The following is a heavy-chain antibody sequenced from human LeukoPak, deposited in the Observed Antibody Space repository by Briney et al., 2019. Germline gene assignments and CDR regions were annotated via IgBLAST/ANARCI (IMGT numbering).Heavy chain of an antibody. CDR1: GGSISGYY. Sequence: SETLSLTCTVSGGSISGYYWSWIRQPPGKGLEWIGYIYYSGSTNYNPSLKSRVTISVDTSKNQFSLKLSSVTAADTAVYYCARRDYNGPGDYWGQGTLVTVSS. CDR3: ARRDYNGPGDY. V-gene: IGHV4-59*01. J-gene: IGHJ4*02. D-gene: IGHD4-11*01. CDR2: IYYSGST.